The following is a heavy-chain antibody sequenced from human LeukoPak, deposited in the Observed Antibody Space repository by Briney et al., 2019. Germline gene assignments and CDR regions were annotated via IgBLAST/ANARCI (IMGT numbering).Heavy chain of an antibody. CDR3: ARGLIQLWSGARAYFDY. CDR2: INHSGST. J-gene: IGHJ4*02. Sequence: SETLSLTCAVYGGSFSGYYWSWIRQPPGKGLEWIGEINHSGSTNYNPSLKSRVTISVDTSKNQFSLKLSSVTAADTAVYYCARGLIQLWSGARAYFDYWGQGTLVTVSS. D-gene: IGHD5-18*01. V-gene: IGHV4-34*01. CDR1: GGSFSGYY.